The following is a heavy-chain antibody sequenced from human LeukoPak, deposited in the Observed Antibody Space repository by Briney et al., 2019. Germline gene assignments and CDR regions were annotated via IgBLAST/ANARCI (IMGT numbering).Heavy chain of an antibody. D-gene: IGHD2-21*02. V-gene: IGHV3-64D*06. CDR2: ISSNGRST. CDR3: VKMFSSSLVVTAIHY. J-gene: IGHJ4*02. Sequence: GGSLRLSCAASGFIVSNFAMSWVRQAPGKGLEYVSAISSNGRSTYYADSVKGRFTISRDNSKNTLYLQMSSLRPEDTAVYYCVKMFSSSLVVTAIHYWGQGTLVTVSS. CDR1: GFIVSNFA.